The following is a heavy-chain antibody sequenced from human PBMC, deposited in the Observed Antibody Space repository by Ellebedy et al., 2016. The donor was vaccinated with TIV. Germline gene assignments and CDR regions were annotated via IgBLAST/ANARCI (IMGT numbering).Heavy chain of an antibody. V-gene: IGHV3-33*05. CDR3: ARAHRGWFDP. Sequence: GGSLRLSCEASGVTVSSHGMHWVRQAPGKGLEWVAVISHDGSDKIYADSVRGQFTISRDNAKNTLYLQMNSRRAEDTAVYYCARAHRGWFDPWGQGTLVTVSS. J-gene: IGHJ5*02. CDR2: ISHDGSDK. CDR1: GVTVSSHG. D-gene: IGHD1-14*01.